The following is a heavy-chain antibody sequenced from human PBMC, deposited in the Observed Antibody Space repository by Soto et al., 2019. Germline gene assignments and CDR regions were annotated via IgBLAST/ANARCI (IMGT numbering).Heavy chain of an antibody. J-gene: IGHJ6*03. Sequence: SETLSLTCTVSGGSISSYYWSWIRQPPGKGLEWIGYIYYSGSTNYNPSLKSRVTISVDTSKNQFSLKLSSVTAADTAVYYCARVADTAMVSSIYCYYYYIDDWGKGTTVTVSS. CDR3: ARVADTAMVSSIYCYYYYIDD. CDR2: IYYSGST. V-gene: IGHV4-59*01. D-gene: IGHD5-18*01. CDR1: GGSISSYY.